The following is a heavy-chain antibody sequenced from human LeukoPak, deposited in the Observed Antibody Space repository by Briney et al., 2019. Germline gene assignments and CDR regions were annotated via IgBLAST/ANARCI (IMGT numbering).Heavy chain of an antibody. CDR3: ARDRLWFGELPDY. Sequence: ASVKVSCKASGYTFTSYAMNWVRQAPGQGLEWMGIINPSGGSTSYAQKFQGRVTMTRDTSTSTVYMELSSLRSEDTAVYCCARDRLWFGELPDYWGQGTLVTVSS. CDR1: GYTFTSYA. CDR2: INPSGGST. J-gene: IGHJ4*02. V-gene: IGHV1-46*01. D-gene: IGHD3-10*01.